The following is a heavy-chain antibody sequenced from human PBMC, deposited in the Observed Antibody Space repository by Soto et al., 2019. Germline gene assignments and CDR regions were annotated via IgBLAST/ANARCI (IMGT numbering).Heavy chain of an antibody. CDR2: IGSSGAAT. CDR3: ARSTLSGGIDS. J-gene: IGHJ4*02. CDR1: GFTFNSYE. V-gene: IGHV3-48*03. D-gene: IGHD7-27*01. Sequence: EVQLVESGGNLAQPGGSLILSCAASGFTFNSYEMNWVRQAPGKGLEWVSYIGSSGAATYYADSVKGRFTISRDNAKNSLHLYMFILRVEDTAVYYCARSTLSGGIDSWGQGTLVTVSS.